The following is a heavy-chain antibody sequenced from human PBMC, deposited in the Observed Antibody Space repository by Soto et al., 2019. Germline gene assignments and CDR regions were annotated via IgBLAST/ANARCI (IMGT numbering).Heavy chain of an antibody. CDR2: ISYDGSLQ. CDR1: GFAFSSYG. J-gene: IGHJ4*02. V-gene: IGHV3-30*03. D-gene: IGHD5-18*01. Sequence: QAQLVESGGGVVQPGRSLRLSCAASGFAFSSYGMHWVRKAPGTGLEWVAVISYDGSLQHYADSVKGRFTISRDNSKNMVLLQMSSLRAEDTAVYYCVSDRGYGHASVPYSWGQGTLVSVSS. CDR3: VSDRGYGHASVPYS.